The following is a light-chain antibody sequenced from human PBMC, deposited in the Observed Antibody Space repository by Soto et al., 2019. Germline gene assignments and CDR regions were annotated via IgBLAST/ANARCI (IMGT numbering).Light chain of an antibody. J-gene: IGKJ1*01. V-gene: IGKV1-5*01. CDR3: QRYNCYA. Sequence: DIQLTQSPSNLSAAVGDRVNITCRASQSIINWLAWYEQKKGTAPKVLIYHASKPQRGVPSSFSASGSGTEXTLSISGLRPDDCATYYGQRYNCYAFGQGTKVDIK. CDR2: HAS. CDR1: QSIINW.